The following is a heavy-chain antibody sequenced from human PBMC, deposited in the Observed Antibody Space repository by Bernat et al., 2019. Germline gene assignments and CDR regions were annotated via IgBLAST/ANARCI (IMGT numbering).Heavy chain of an antibody. CDR2: IYYSGST. Sequence: QVQLQESGPGLVKPSQTLSLTCTVSGGSISSGGYYWSWIRQHPGKGLEWIGYIYYSGSTYYNPSLKSRVTISVDTAKNQFSLKLSSVTAADTAVYYCARGTYQLLWPSFDPWGQGTLVTVSS. CDR3: ARGTYQLLWPSFDP. CDR1: GGSISSGGYY. J-gene: IGHJ5*02. V-gene: IGHV4-31*03. D-gene: IGHD2-2*01.